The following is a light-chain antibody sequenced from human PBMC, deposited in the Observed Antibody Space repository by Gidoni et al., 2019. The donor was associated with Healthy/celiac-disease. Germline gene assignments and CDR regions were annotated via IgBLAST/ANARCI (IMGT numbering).Light chain of an antibody. V-gene: IGKV1-39*01. Sequence: IQMTQSPSSPSASVGDIVTITCRASQSISSYLNWYQQKPGKAPKLLIYAASSLQSGVPSRFSGSGSGTDFTLTISSLQPEDFATYYCQQSYSTPLTFGGGTKVEIK. CDR1: QSISSY. CDR3: QQSYSTPLT. CDR2: AAS. J-gene: IGKJ4*01.